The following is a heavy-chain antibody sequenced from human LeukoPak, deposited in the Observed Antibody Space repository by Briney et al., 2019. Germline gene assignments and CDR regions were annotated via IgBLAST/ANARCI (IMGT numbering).Heavy chain of an antibody. D-gene: IGHD3-3*01. J-gene: IGHJ2*01. V-gene: IGHV4-38-2*02. CDR1: GYSISSGYY. Sequence: NPSETLSLTCTVSGYSISSGYYWGWIRQPPGKGLERIGSIYHSGSTNYNPSPKSRVTISVDKSKNQFSLKLSSVTAADTAVYYCAREDYDDSGAWYFDLWGRGTLVTVSS. CDR2: IYHSGST. CDR3: AREDYDDSGAWYFDL.